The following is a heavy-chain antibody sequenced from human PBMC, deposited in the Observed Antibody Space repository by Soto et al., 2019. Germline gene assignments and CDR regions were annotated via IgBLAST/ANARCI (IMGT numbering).Heavy chain of an antibody. CDR3: ARGGTVVNLAYFEY. V-gene: IGHV1-2*04. CDR2: INPNSGGT. CDR1: GYTFTGYY. J-gene: IGHJ4*02. D-gene: IGHD2-15*01. Sequence: ASVKVSCKASGYTFTGYYMHWVRQAPGQGLEWMGWINPNSGGTNYAQKFQGWVTMTRDTSISTAYMELSRLRSDDTAVYYCARGGTVVNLAYFEYWGQGTLVSVSS.